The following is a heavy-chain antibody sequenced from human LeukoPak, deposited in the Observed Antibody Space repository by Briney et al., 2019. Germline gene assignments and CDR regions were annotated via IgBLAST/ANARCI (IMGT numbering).Heavy chain of an antibody. CDR1: GFTFANYA. CDR2: ISGSGGST. Sequence: PGGSLRLSCAASGFTFANYAMSWVRQGPGKGLEWVSTISGSGGSTYYADSVKGRFTISRDNPKNSLYLQMNSLRAEDTAVYYCARRGDKSEFDYWGQGTLVTVSS. V-gene: IGHV3-23*01. CDR3: ARRGDKSEFDY. D-gene: IGHD2-21*01. J-gene: IGHJ4*02.